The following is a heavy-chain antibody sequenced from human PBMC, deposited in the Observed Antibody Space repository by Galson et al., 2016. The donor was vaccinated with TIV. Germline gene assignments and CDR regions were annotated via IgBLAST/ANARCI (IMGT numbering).Heavy chain of an antibody. J-gene: IGHJ5*01. CDR3: ARARSGWFDS. D-gene: IGHD6-19*01. Sequence: TLSLTCTVSGGSVSSGTYHWSWIRQPAGKGLEWVGRFFTSGNTNYSPSLKSRVTILVDTSKNQFSLKLSSVTAADTAVYYCARARSGWFDSWGQGTLVTVSS. V-gene: IGHV4-61*02. CDR1: GGSVSSGTYH. CDR2: FFTSGNT.